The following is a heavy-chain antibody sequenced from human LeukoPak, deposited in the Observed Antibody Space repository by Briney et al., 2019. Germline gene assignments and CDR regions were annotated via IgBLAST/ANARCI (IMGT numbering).Heavy chain of an antibody. J-gene: IGHJ4*02. CDR3: ARSDTLFGVVIRPSDY. Sequence: GGSLRLSCAASGFTFKHAFLSWVRQAPGKGLEWVARIKSKSDGEVTDYAAPVKGRFVISRDDSNSTVYLQMNSLTAEDTAVYYCARSDTLFGVVIRPSDYWGQGTLVTVSS. CDR2: IKSKSDGEVT. V-gene: IGHV3-15*01. CDR1: GFTFKHAF. D-gene: IGHD3-3*01.